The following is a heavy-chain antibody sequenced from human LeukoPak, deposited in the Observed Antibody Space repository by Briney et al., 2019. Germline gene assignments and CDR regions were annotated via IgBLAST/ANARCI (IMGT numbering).Heavy chain of an antibody. D-gene: IGHD3-22*01. Sequence: ASVKVSCKASGGTFSSYAISWVRQAPGQGLEWMGGIIPIFGTANYAQKFQGRVTITADESTSTAHMELSSLRSEDTAVYYCAREGSYYDSSGYYVVGGLDYWGQGTLVTVSS. CDR3: AREGSYYDSSGYYVVGGLDY. CDR2: IIPIFGTA. CDR1: GGTFSSYA. J-gene: IGHJ4*02. V-gene: IGHV1-69*13.